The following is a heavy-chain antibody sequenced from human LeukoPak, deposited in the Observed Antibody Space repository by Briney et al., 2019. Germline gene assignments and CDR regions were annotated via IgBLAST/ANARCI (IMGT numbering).Heavy chain of an antibody. CDR3: ARVGSRLNYYYYMDV. Sequence: PPQTLSLTCTVSGGSISSYYWSWIRQPPGKGLEWIGYIYYSGSTNYNPSLKSRVTISVDTSKNQFSLKLSSVTAADTAVYYCARVGSRLNYYYYMDVWGKGTTVTVSS. V-gene: IGHV4-59*01. J-gene: IGHJ6*03. CDR1: GGSISSYY. CDR2: IYYSGST. D-gene: IGHD6-13*01.